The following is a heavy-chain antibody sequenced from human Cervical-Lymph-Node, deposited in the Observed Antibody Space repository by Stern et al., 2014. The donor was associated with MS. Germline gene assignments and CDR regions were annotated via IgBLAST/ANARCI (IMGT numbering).Heavy chain of an antibody. Sequence: VQLAQSGGGLVKPGESLRLSCDASGFTFSHYSINWVRQAPGKVLEWISSISTNSPPTYYADSVEGRFTISRDSAKDSVSLHMVSLRAEDTAVYYCARARVGDYARSPHLDSWGQGTLVTVSS. V-gene: IGHV3-21*01. CDR2: ISTNSPPT. CDR1: GFTFSHYS. D-gene: IGHD4-17*01. CDR3: ARARVGDYARSPHLDS. J-gene: IGHJ4*02.